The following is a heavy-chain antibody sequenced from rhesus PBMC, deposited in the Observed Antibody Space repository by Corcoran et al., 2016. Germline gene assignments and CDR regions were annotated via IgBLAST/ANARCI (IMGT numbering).Heavy chain of an antibody. D-gene: IGHD6-31*01. Sequence: QVQLVQSGAEVKKPGASVKLSCKASGYTFTSYSINWVRQAPGQGLDWMGWITPSNGNTAYAQKFQGRVTMTRDTSTSTAYVDLSSLRSEDTAVYYCARGGSGWFDYWGQGVLVTVSS. J-gene: IGHJ4*01. CDR1: GYTFTSYS. CDR3: ARGGSGWFDY. V-gene: IGHV1-200*01. CDR2: ITPSNGNT.